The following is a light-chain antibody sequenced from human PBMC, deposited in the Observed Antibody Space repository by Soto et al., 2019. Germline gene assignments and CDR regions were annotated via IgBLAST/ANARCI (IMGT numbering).Light chain of an antibody. Sequence: EIVLTQSPGTLSLSPGERATLSCRASQSVSSTYLAWYQQKPGQAPRLFIYATSTRATGIPDRFSGSGSGTDFTLTISRLGPEDFAVYYCQQCGSSLWTFGQGTKVEIK. V-gene: IGKV3-20*01. CDR1: QSVSSTY. CDR2: ATS. J-gene: IGKJ1*01. CDR3: QQCGSSLWT.